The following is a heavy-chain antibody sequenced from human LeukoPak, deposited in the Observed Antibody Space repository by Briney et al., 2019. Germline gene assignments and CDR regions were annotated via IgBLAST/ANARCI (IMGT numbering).Heavy chain of an antibody. CDR1: GFTFSSYA. CDR2: ISYDGSNK. V-gene: IGHV3-30-3*01. Sequence: GRSLRLSCAASGFTFSSYAMHWVRQAPGKGLEWVAVISYDGSNKYYADSVKGRFTISRDNSKNTLYLKMNGLRAEDTAVYYCARDPNSYDFWSGYGGGIDYWGQGTLVAVSS. J-gene: IGHJ4*02. D-gene: IGHD3-3*01. CDR3: ARDPNSYDFWSGYGGGIDY.